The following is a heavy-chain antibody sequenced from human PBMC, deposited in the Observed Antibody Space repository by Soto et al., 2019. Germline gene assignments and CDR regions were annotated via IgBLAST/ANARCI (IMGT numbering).Heavy chain of an antibody. CDR2: IVFGSGDT. V-gene: IGHV1-58*01. CDR3: AADYGAVNPFYY. D-gene: IGHD3-10*01. Sequence: ASVKVSCKASGFTVSSSSVQWMRQARGQRLEWLGWIVFGSGDTKYAQRFQDRLTITRDMSTDTAYLELSSLRSEDTAVYYCAADYGAVNPFYYWG. CDR1: GFTVSSSS. J-gene: IGHJ4*01.